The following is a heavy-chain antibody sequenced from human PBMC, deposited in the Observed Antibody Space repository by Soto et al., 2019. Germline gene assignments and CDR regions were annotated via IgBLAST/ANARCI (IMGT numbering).Heavy chain of an antibody. V-gene: IGHV4-34*01. CDR3: ASSSGYSGPLHYYYYMDV. CDR1: GGSFSGYY. D-gene: IGHD5-12*01. Sequence: SETLSLTCAVYGGSFSGYYWSWIRQPPGKGLEWIGEINHSGSTNYNPSLKSRVTISVDTSKNQFSLKLSSVTAADTAVYYCASSSGYSGPLHYYYYMDVWGKGTTVTVSS. J-gene: IGHJ6*03. CDR2: INHSGST.